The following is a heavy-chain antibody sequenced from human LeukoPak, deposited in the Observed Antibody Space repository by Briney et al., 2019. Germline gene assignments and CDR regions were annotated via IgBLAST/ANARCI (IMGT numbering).Heavy chain of an antibody. V-gene: IGHV3-7*03. CDR1: GFTFSSYW. Sequence: PGGSLRLSCAASGFTFSSYWMSWVRQAPGKGLEWVANIKQDGSEKYYVDSVKGRFTISRDNAKNSLYLQMNSLRAEDTAMYYCARQLKVAATDAYYFDYWGQGTLVTVSS. CDR3: ARQLKVAATDAYYFDY. D-gene: IGHD2-15*01. J-gene: IGHJ4*02. CDR2: IKQDGSEK.